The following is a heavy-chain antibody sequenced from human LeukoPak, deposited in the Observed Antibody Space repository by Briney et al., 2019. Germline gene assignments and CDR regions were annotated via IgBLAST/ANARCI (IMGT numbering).Heavy chain of an antibody. Sequence: GGSLRLSCEGSGFIFSNYWVSWVRHAPGKGREWVANIQQHGSETYYGDSVKSRFTISRDNAKNSLYLQMNSLRTEATALYYCAKDRSLPLPTFERSGYYYYWGPGTLVTASS. V-gene: IGHV3-7*03. CDR1: GFIFSNYW. CDR2: IQQHGSET. CDR3: AKDRSLPLPTFERSGYYYY. J-gene: IGHJ4*01. D-gene: IGHD3-22*01.